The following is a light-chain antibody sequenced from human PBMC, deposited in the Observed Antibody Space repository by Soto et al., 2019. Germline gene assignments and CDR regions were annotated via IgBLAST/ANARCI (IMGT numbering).Light chain of an antibody. J-gene: IGKJ1*01. CDR3: MQALQTPRT. CDR1: QSLLYSNGYNY. Sequence: DVVMTQSPLSLPVTPGEPASISCRSSQSLLYSNGYNYLDWYLQKPGQSPQLLIHLGSYRASGVPDRFSGSGSGTDVTLKISRVEAEDVGVYYCMQALQTPRTFGQGTKVEIK. CDR2: LGS. V-gene: IGKV2-28*01.